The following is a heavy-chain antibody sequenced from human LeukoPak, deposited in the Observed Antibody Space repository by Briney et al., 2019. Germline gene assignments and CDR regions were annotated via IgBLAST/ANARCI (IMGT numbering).Heavy chain of an antibody. CDR2: IYHSGST. CDR3: ARGFQGGSQDY. V-gene: IGHV4-38-2*02. Sequence: SETLSLTCTVSGYSISSGYYWGWIRQPPGKGLEWIGSIYHSGSTYYNPSLKSRVTISVDTSKNQFSLKLSSVTAADTAVYYCARGFQGGSQDYWGQGTLVTVSS. J-gene: IGHJ4*02. CDR1: GYSISSGYY. D-gene: IGHD1-26*01.